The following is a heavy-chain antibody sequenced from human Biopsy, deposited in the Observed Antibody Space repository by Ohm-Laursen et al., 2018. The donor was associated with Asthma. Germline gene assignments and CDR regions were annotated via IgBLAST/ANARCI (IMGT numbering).Heavy chain of an antibody. J-gene: IGHJ6*02. CDR1: GYTFNSAG. V-gene: IGHV1-18*01. D-gene: IGHD3-10*01. CDR2: ISVYNGNT. Sequence: GSSVKVSCKTSGYTFNSAGITWVRQAPGQGLEWMGWISVYNGNTKVAQKLQDRVTMITDTSPSTAYMELRNLRSDDTAVYFCARAVDYSHYYGIDVWGQGTTVTVS. CDR3: ARAVDYSHYYGIDV.